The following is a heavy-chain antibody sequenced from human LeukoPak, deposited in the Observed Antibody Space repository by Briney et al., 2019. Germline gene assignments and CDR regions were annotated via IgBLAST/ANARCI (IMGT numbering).Heavy chain of an antibody. V-gene: IGHV4-59*01. J-gene: IGHJ4*02. CDR2: IYYSGSI. CDR3: ARAREPRSYYFDY. D-gene: IGHD1-14*01. Sequence: SETLSLTCTVSGGSIRSYYWSWIRQPPGKGLEWIGYIYYSGSINYNPSLKSRVTTSVDTSKNQFSLKLSSVTAADTAVYYCARAREPRSYYFDYWGQGTLVTVSS. CDR1: GGSIRSYY.